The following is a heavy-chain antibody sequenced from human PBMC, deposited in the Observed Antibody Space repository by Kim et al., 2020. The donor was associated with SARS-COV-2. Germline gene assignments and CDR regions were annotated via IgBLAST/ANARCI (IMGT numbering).Heavy chain of an antibody. J-gene: IGHJ4*02. CDR3: ARHPCSYYYDSSGYYRCYFDY. D-gene: IGHD3-22*01. Sequence: SETLSLTCTVSGGSISSYYWSWIRQPPGKGLEWIGYIYYSGSTNYNPSLKSRVTISVDTSKNQFSLKLSSVTAADTAVYYCARHPCSYYYDSSGYYRCYFDYWGQGTLVTVSS. CDR1: GGSISSYY. V-gene: IGHV4-59*13. CDR2: IYYSGST.